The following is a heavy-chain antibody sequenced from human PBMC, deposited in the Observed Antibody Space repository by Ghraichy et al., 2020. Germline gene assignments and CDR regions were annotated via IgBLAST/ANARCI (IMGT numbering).Heavy chain of an antibody. CDR3: AGSGYRYGYRNFDY. V-gene: IGHV4-34*01. J-gene: IGHJ4*02. D-gene: IGHD5-18*01. Sequence: SETLSLTCAVYGGSFSGYYWTWIRQPPGKGLEWIGEINHSGSTNYNPSLKSRVTISVDTSNNQFSLKLSSVTAADTCEYYCAGSGYRYGYRNFDYWGQGTLVTVSS. CDR2: INHSGST. CDR1: GGSFSGYY.